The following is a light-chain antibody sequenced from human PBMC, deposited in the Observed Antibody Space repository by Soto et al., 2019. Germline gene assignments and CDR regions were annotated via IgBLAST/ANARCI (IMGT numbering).Light chain of an antibody. V-gene: IGKV3-15*01. CDR1: QRVSSN. Sequence: EIVMTQSPATLSVSPGGRATLSCRASQRVSSNLAWYEKKAGQAPRLLIYGASTRATGIPARFSGSGSRREFTLTISSLQSEDCAVYCCHQYNNWTPWTFGQGTTGHIK. J-gene: IGKJ1*01. CDR2: GAS. CDR3: HQYNNWTPWT.